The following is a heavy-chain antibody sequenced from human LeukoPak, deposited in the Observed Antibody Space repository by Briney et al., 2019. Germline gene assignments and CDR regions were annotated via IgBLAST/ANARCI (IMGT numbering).Heavy chain of an antibody. J-gene: IGHJ4*02. CDR3: ARGTVGVTTFPFDY. CDR1: GGSISSYY. Sequence: SETLSLTCTVSGGSISSYYWSWIRQPPGKGLEWIGYMYYSGSTKYNPSLKSRVTISVDTSKNQFSLKLSSVTAADTAVYYCARGTVGVTTFPFDYWGQGTLVTVSS. CDR2: MYYSGST. V-gene: IGHV4-59*01. D-gene: IGHD1-26*01.